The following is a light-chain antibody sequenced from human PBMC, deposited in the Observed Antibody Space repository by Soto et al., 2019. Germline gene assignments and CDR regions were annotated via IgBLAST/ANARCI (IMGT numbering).Light chain of an antibody. Sequence: EVVLTQSPGTLSLSPSAGETLXGGSSQSVSGSDLAWYQQKPGQAPRLLISGVSNRATGTPDRFSGSGSGTDFTLTISRLEPEDFAVYYCQQYDSSSGTFGQGTKVDIK. CDR1: QSVSGSD. CDR3: QQYDSSSGT. J-gene: IGKJ1*01. V-gene: IGKV3-20*01. CDR2: GVS.